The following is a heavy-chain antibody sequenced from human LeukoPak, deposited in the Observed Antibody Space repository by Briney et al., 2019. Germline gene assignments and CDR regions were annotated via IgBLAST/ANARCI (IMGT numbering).Heavy chain of an antibody. CDR2: IYSGGST. Sequence: PRGSLRLSCAASGFTFSSYSMNWVRQAPGKGLEWVSVIYSGGSTYYADSVKGRFTISRDNAKNTLYLRMNSLRAEDTAVYYCVRELPRYYSGMDVWGQGTTVTVSS. J-gene: IGHJ6*02. CDR1: GFTFSSYS. V-gene: IGHV3-53*01. CDR3: VRELPRYYSGMDV.